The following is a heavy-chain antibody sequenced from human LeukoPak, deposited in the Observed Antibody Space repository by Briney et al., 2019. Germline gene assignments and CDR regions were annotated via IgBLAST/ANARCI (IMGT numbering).Heavy chain of an antibody. V-gene: IGHV3-74*01. CDR1: GFTFTNYW. CDR3: GSVFEY. Sequence: PGGSLRLSCAASGFTFTNYWMHWVRQAPGKGLVWVSRIDSDGSGTSYADSVKGRFTISRDNAKNTLYLQMNSLTAEDTAVYYCGSVFEYWGQGALVTVSS. D-gene: IGHD3-10*01. J-gene: IGHJ4*02. CDR2: IDSDGSGT.